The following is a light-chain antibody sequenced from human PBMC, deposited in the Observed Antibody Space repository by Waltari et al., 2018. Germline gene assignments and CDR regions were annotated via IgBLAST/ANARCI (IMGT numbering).Light chain of an antibody. J-gene: IGLJ2*01. V-gene: IGLV1-40*01. CDR3: HSYDSSLTAVV. CDR1: SSNIGAGYD. Sequence: QSVLTQPPSVSGAPGQRVTISCTGSSSNIGAGYDVHWYQQLPGTAPKFLISRNNNRPSGVPDRFSGSTSGTSASLAITGLQAEDEADYYCHSYDSSLTAVVFGGGTKLTVL. CDR2: RNN.